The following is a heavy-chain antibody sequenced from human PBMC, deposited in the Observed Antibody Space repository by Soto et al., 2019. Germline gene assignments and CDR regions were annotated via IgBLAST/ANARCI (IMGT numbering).Heavy chain of an antibody. D-gene: IGHD5-12*01. CDR2: IIPMFGTP. CDR3: ATSEGRDGYSFDY. J-gene: IGHJ4*02. Sequence: SVKVSCNAYGVNLNRQDMRWVRQAPGHGLEWMGGIIPMFGTPHYADKFQDRVTITADESTGTAYLELSSLTSEDTAVYYCATSEGRDGYSFDYWGPGTLVTVS. V-gene: IGHV1-69*13. CDR1: GVNLNRQD.